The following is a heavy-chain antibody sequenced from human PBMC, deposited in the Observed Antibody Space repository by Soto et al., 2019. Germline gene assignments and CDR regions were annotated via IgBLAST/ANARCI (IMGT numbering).Heavy chain of an antibody. D-gene: IGHD3-16*01. J-gene: IGHJ6*02. CDR3: ARDHHLGGDYYYYGMDV. CDR2: VSHDGSHG. V-gene: IGHV3-30-3*01. CDR1: GFTFSNFP. Sequence: QVHLVESGGGVVQPGRSLRLSCAASGFTFSNFPMHWVRQAPVKGLEWVSVVSHDGSHGYYTDSVKGRFTVSRDNSLNTLFLQMNSLRPEDTAVYFCARDHHLGGDYYYYGMDVWGHGTTVTVS.